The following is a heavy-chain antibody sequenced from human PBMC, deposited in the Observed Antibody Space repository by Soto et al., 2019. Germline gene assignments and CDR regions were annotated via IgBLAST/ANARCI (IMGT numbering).Heavy chain of an antibody. CDR2: ISGSGGST. D-gene: IGHD3-3*01. V-gene: IGHV3-23*01. CDR3: AKASRESITIFGVVIDYFDY. CDR1: GFTFSSYA. J-gene: IGHJ4*02. Sequence: GGSLRLSCAASGFTFSSYAMSWVRQAPGKGLEWVSAISGSGGSTYYADSVKGRFTISRDNSKNTLYLQMNSPRAEDTAVYYCAKASRESITIFGVVIDYFDYWGQGTLVTVSS.